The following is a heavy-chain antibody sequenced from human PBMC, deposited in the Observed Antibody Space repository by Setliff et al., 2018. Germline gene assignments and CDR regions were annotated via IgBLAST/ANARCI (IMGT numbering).Heavy chain of an antibody. V-gene: IGHV3-21*05. J-gene: IGHJ4*02. CDR3: ARAIVVTAIHDY. D-gene: IGHD2-21*02. CDR1: EFTFSSYS. Sequence: PGGSLRLSCAASEFTFSSYSMNWVRQAPGKGLDWVSYISSSSSYTNYADSVKGRFTISRDNAKNSLYLQMNSLRAEDTAVYYCARAIVVTAIHDYWGQGTLVTVSS. CDR2: ISSSSSYT.